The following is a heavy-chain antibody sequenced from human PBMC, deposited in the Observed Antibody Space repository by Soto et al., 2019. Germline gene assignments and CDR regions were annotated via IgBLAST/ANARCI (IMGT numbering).Heavy chain of an antibody. CDR3: AIPSGDFWSGYYAGHNWFDP. CDR1: GGTFSSYA. V-gene: IGHV1-69*13. D-gene: IGHD3-3*01. CDR2: IIPIFDTA. Sequence: GASVKVSCKASGGTFSSYAISWVRQAPGQGLEWMGGIIPIFDTANYAQKFQGRVTITADESTSTAYMELSSLRSEDTAVYYCAIPSGDFWSGYYAGHNWFDPWGQGTLVTVSS. J-gene: IGHJ5*02.